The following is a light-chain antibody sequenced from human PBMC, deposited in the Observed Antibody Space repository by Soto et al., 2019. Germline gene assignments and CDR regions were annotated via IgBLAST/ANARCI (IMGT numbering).Light chain of an antibody. CDR3: QQYGTSPFT. J-gene: IGKJ3*01. CDR2: GAS. CDR1: QSVSSSS. Sequence: EIVLTQSPGTLSLSPGERATLSCRASQSVSSSSLAWYQQKPGQAPRLLIYGASSRATGIPDRFSGSGSGTDFTLTISRLEPEDFAVYYCQQYGTSPFTFDPGTKVDIK. V-gene: IGKV3-20*01.